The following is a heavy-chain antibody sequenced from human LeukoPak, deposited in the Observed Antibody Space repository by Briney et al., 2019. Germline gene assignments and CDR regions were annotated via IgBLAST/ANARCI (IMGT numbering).Heavy chain of an antibody. J-gene: IGHJ4*02. Sequence: GGSLRLSCAAPGFTFSSYAMSWVRQAPGKGLEWVSAISGSGGSTYYADSVKGRFTISRDNSKNTLYLQMNSLRAEDTAVYYCAKGVAAAGIFDYWGQGTLVTVSP. CDR3: AKGVAAAGIFDY. CDR2: ISGSGGST. V-gene: IGHV3-23*01. D-gene: IGHD6-13*01. CDR1: GFTFSSYA.